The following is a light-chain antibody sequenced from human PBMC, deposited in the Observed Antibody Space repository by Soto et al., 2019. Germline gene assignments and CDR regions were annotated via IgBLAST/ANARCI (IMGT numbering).Light chain of an antibody. J-gene: IGKJ1*01. Sequence: DIQMTQSPSSLSASVGDRVTITCRASQDISVYLAWYQQKPGKVPKLLIYSASTLQSGVPSRFSGSGSGTDFTLTISRLEPEDFAVYYCHQYGSSITWTFGQGTKVEIK. CDR2: SAS. CDR1: QDISVY. CDR3: HQYGSSITWT. V-gene: IGKV1-27*01.